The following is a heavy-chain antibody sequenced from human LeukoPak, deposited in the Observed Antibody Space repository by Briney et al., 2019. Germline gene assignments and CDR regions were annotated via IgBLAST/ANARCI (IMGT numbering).Heavy chain of an antibody. CDR1: GFTFSSYS. D-gene: IGHD1-26*01. Sequence: GGSLRLSCAASGFTFSSYSMNWVRQAPGTGLEWVSFISRSSSYIYYADSVKGRFTTSRDNAKNSLYLQMNSLRAEDTAVYYCARDRIRGSYGFDPWGQGTLVTVSS. CDR2: ISRSSSYI. V-gene: IGHV3-21*01. J-gene: IGHJ5*02. CDR3: ARDRIRGSYGFDP.